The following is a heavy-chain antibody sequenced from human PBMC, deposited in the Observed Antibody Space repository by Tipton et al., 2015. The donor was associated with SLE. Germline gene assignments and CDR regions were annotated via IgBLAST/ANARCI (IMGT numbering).Heavy chain of an antibody. CDR1: GLSFGNYV. Sequence: SLRLSCTASGLSFGNYVMTWVRQAPGKGLEWLGFIRSNTYGGTTESAASVKGRFTITRDDSKAIAYLQMNSLKIEDTAVYYCTRGYCRGRSCYEDAHDIWGQGTMVTVSS. CDR2: IRSNTYGGTT. J-gene: IGHJ3*02. CDR3: TRGYCRGRSCYEDAHDI. D-gene: IGHD2-15*01. V-gene: IGHV3-49*04.